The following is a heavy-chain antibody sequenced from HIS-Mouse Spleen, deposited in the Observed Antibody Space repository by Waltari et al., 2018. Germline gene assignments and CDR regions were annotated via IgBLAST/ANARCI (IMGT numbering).Heavy chain of an antibody. D-gene: IGHD3-3*01. V-gene: IGHV4-34*01. CDR1: GGSFSGYY. Sequence: QVQLQQWGAGLLKPSETLSLTCAVYGGSFSGYYWSWIRQPPGKGLEWIGEINHSGSTNYNPARKSRVTISVDTSKNQFSLKLSSVTAADTAVYYCARVGVTVYWGQGTLVTVSS. CDR3: ARVGVTVY. CDR2: INHSGST. J-gene: IGHJ4*02.